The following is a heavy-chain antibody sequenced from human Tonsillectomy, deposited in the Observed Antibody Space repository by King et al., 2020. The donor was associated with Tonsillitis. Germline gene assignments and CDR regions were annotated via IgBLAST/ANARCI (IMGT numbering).Heavy chain of an antibody. D-gene: IGHD6-19*01. Sequence: VQLVESGGGLVQPGGSLRLSCAASGFIFSNYAMSWVRQAPGKGLEWVAAISGGGDNTYYADSVKGRFTISVDNSKNTLYLQMNSLRDEDTAVYYCAKKLQGCFDYWGQGTLVTVSS. J-gene: IGHJ4*02. CDR2: ISGGGDNT. V-gene: IGHV3-23*04. CDR3: AKKLQGCFDY. CDR1: GFIFSNYA.